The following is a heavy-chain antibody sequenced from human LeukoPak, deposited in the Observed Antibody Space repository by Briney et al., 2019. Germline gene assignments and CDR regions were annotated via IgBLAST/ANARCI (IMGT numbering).Heavy chain of an antibody. J-gene: IGHJ4*02. D-gene: IGHD2-15*01. CDR1: GYSFTSYW. CDR2: IYPGDSDT. V-gene: IGHV5-51*01. CDR3: VRRSRPHPDCSGGSCYPYYFDY. Sequence: GESLKISCKGSGYSFTSYWIGWVRQMPGKGLEWMGIIYPGDSDTRYSPSFQGQVTISADKSISTAYLQWSSLKASDTAMYYCVRRSRPHPDCSGGSCYPYYFDYWGQGTLVTVSS.